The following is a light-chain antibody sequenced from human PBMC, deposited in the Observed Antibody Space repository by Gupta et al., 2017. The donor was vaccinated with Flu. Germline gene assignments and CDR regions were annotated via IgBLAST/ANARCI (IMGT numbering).Light chain of an antibody. CDR1: QNIRSH. J-gene: IGKJ1*01. CDR2: AAS. V-gene: IGKV1-39*01. Sequence: DIQMTQSPASLSASVGDRVTISCRASQNIRSHLNWYQQKPGKAPRLLIYAASSLQSGVPSRFSGSGSGTDFTLTISRLQPEDFAIYYCQETDITPQTFGQGTKVEIK. CDR3: QETDITPQT.